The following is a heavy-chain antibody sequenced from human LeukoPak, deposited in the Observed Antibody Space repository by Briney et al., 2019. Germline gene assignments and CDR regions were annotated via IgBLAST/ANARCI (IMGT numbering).Heavy chain of an antibody. D-gene: IGHD3-22*01. CDR3: ARDEGSGYWLPFDY. CDR2: MNPNTGNT. CDR1: GYTFSSYD. V-gene: IGHV1-8*01. Sequence: ASVKVSCKASGYTFSSYDINWVRQATGQGLEWMGWMNPNTGNTGYAQKFQGRVTMTRDTSISTAFMEVTSLTSDDTAVYYCARDEGSGYWLPFDYWGQGTLVTVSS. J-gene: IGHJ4*02.